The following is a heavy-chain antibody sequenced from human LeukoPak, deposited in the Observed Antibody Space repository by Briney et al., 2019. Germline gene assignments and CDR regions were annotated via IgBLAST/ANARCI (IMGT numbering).Heavy chain of an antibody. J-gene: IGHJ5*02. CDR2: INPSGGST. Sequence: ASVKVSCKASGYTFTSYYMHWVRQAPGQGLEWMGIINPSGGSTSYAQKFQGRVTMTRDTSTSTVYMELSSLRSEDTAVYYCARSRDAVGATSLFDPWGQGTLVTVSP. D-gene: IGHD1-26*01. CDR3: ARSRDAVGATSLFDP. V-gene: IGHV1-46*01. CDR1: GYTFTSYY.